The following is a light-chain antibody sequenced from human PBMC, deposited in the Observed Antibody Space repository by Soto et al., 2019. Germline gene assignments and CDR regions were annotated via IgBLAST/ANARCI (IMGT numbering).Light chain of an antibody. J-gene: IGKJ1*01. CDR2: DTS. Sequence: EIVLTQSTATLSLSPGERATLSCRASQSVSSTLAWYQQKPGQAPRLLIYDTSNRATGIPARFSGSGSGTDFTVTISSLEPEDFAVYYCQQRSKWPRTFGQGNKVEIK. V-gene: IGKV3-11*01. CDR1: QSVSST. CDR3: QQRSKWPRT.